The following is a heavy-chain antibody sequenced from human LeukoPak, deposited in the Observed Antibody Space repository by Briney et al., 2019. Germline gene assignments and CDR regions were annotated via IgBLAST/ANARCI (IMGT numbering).Heavy chain of an antibody. D-gene: IGHD6-13*01. J-gene: IGHJ4*02. Sequence: GGSLRLSCAASGFTFSDYYMSWIRQAPGKGLEWVSYISSSGSTIYYADSVKGRFTISRDNAKSSLYLQMNSLRAEDTAVYYCASGSSSSWSVFDYWGQGTLDTVSS. CDR2: ISSSGSTI. CDR3: ASGSSSSWSVFDY. V-gene: IGHV3-11*01. CDR1: GFTFSDYY.